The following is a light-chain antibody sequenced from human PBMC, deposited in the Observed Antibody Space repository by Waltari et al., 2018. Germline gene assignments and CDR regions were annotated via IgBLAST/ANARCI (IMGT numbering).Light chain of an antibody. CDR2: KAS. CDR1: QIISTW. Sequence: DIQMTQSPSTLSASVGDRVTITCRASQIISTWLAWYQQKPGKAPKLLIYKASGLESGVPSRFSDSGSGTEFTLTISSLQPDDFATYYCQQYNDYPLTFGGGTKVEIK. J-gene: IGKJ4*01. V-gene: IGKV1-5*03. CDR3: QQYNDYPLT.